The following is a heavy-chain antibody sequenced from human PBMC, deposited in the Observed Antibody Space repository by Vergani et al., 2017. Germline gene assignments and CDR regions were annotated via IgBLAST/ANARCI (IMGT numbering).Heavy chain of an antibody. J-gene: IGHJ4*02. CDR3: ARVLRVFGVGRPDY. CDR2: INSDGSST. CDR1: GFTFSSYW. V-gene: IGHV3-74*01. Sequence: EVQLVESGGGLVQPGGSLRLSCAASGFTFSSYWMHWVRQAPGKGLVWVSRINSDGSSTSYADSVKGRFTLSRDNAKNTLYMQMNSLRAEDTAEYYCARVLRVFGVGRPDYWGQGTLVTVSS. D-gene: IGHD3-3*01.